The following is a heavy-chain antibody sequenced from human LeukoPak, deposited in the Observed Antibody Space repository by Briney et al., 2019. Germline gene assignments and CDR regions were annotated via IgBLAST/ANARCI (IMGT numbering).Heavy chain of an antibody. CDR1: GGSISSYY. V-gene: IGHV4-59*12. D-gene: IGHD3-22*01. CDR3: ARGGALWTMMN. J-gene: IGHJ4*02. CDR2: IYYSGST. Sequence: PSETLSLTCTVSGGSISSYYWSWIRQPPGKGLEWIGYIYYSGSTNYNPSLKSRVTISVDTSKNQFSLKLSSVTAADTAVYYCARGGALWTMMNWGQGTLVTVSS.